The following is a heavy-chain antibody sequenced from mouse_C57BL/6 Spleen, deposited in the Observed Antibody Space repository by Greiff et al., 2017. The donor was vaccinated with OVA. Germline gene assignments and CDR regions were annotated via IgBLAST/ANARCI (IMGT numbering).Heavy chain of an antibody. D-gene: IGHD1-1*01. V-gene: IGHV1-54*01. CDR1: GYAFTNYL. Sequence: ESGAELVRPGTSVKVSCKASGYAFTNYLIEWVKQRPGQGLEWIGVINPGSGGTNYNEKFKGKATLTADKSSSTAYMQLSSLTSEDSAVYFCARRDYYGSRYYFDYWGQGTSLTVSS. CDR3: ARRDYYGSRYYFDY. CDR2: INPGSGGT. J-gene: IGHJ2*02.